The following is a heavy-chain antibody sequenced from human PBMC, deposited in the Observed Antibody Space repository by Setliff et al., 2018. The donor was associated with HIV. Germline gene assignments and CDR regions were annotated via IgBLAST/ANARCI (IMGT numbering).Heavy chain of an antibody. CDR2: ISAYNGNT. CDR3: VRVTSSSTGYNYYYGMDV. V-gene: IGHV1-18*01. CDR1: GYTFTSHG. D-gene: IGHD6-6*01. J-gene: IGHJ6*02. Sequence: ASVKVSCKASGYTFTSHGISWVRQAPGQGLEWMGWISAYNGNTNYAQKLQGRVTMTTDKSTTTAYMELSSLRSEDTAVYYCVRVTSSSTGYNYYYGMDVWGQGTKVTVSS.